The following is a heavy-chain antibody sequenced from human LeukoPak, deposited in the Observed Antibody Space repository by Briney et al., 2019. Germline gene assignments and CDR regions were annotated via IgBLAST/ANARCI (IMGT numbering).Heavy chain of an antibody. CDR3: ARDHQLPNWFDP. V-gene: IGHV1-46*01. Sequence: ASVKVSCKASGYTFTSYYMHWVRQAPGQGLEWMGIINPSGGSTSYAQKFQGRVTMTRNTSISTAYMELSSLRSEDTAVYYCARDHQLPNWFDPWGQGTLVTVSS. CDR1: GYTFTSYY. CDR2: INPSGGST. J-gene: IGHJ5*02. D-gene: IGHD2-2*01.